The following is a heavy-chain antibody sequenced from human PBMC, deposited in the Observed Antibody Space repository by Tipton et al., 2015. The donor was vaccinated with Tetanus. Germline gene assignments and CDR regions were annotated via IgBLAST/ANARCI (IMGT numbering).Heavy chain of an antibody. V-gene: IGHV3-74*01. D-gene: IGHD3-10*01. J-gene: IGHJ4*02. CDR3: ARDGAPRITMVRGVVGDY. CDR2: INSDGSST. CDR1: GLAFSSYW. Sequence: SLRLSCAASGLAFSSYWMHWVRQAPGKGPVWVSRINSDGSSTGYADSVKGRFTISRDNSKNTLYLQMNSLRAEDTAVYHCARDGAPRITMVRGVVGDYWGQGTLVTVSS.